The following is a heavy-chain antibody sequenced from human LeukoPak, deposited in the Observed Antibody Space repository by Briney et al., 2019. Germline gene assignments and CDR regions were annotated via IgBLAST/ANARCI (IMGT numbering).Heavy chain of an antibody. V-gene: IGHV3-11*06. CDR2: ISSSSSYI. J-gene: IGHJ4*02. CDR3: ASLYCGGDCFDY. CDR1: GFTFSDYY. D-gene: IGHD2-21*01. Sequence: PGGSLRLSCAASGFTFSDYYMSWIRQAPGKGLEWVSSISSSSSYIYYADSVKGRFTISRDNAKNSLYLQMNSLRAEDTAVYYCASLYCGGDCFDYWGQGTLVTVSS.